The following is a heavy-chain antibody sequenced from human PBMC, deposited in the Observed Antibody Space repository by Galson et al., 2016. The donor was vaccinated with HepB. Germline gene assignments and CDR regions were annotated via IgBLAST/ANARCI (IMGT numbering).Heavy chain of an antibody. CDR3: ARGTGGKYYYGMDV. CDR2: VYSSGNT. D-gene: IGHD2-8*02. J-gene: IGHJ6*02. Sequence: LRLSCAASGFPVSSNYMSWVRQAPGKGLEWVSVVYSSGNTYYAGSVKGRFTISRDNSKNTLYLQMYSLRAEDTAVYYCARGTGGKYYYGMDVWGQGTTVTVPS. CDR1: GFPVSSNY. V-gene: IGHV3-53*01.